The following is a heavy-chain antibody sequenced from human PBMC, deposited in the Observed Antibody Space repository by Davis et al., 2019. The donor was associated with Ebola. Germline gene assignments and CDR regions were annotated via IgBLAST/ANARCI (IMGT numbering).Heavy chain of an antibody. D-gene: IGHD3-22*01. CDR1: GFTFSDFA. CDR3: ARDGPNYDVDY. CDR2: IRSDATSQ. J-gene: IGHJ4*02. V-gene: IGHV3-30*02. Sequence: GESLKISCTAPGFTFSDFAMHCVRQAPGKGPEWVAFIRSDATSQDYGKSVQGRFFISSDDSKNTLYLQMNSLRVDDTAVYFCARDGPNYDVDYWGQGTLVTVSA.